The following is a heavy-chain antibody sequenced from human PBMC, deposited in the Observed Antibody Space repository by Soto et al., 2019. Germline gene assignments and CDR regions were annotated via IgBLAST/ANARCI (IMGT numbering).Heavy chain of an antibody. CDR3: ARDRSATGYFDH. V-gene: IGHV3-30-3*01. D-gene: IGHD3-3*01. CDR2: RSYDGSNK. CDR1: GFTVSSYA. J-gene: IGHJ4*02. Sequence: GGSLRLSCAASGFTVSSYAMHWVRQAPGQGLERVAVRSYDGSNKYYADSAKGRFTISRDNSKNKLYLQMNSLRAEDTAVYYCARDRSATGYFDHWGQGTLVTVSS.